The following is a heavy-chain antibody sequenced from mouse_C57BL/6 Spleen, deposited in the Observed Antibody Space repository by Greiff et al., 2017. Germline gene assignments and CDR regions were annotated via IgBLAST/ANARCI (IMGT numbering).Heavy chain of an antibody. CDR2: IDPSDSYT. V-gene: IGHV1-50*01. Sequence: QVQLQQPGAELVKPGASVKLSCKASGYTFTSYWMQWVKQRPGQGLEWIGEIDPSDSYTNYNQKFKGKATLTVDTSSSTAYMQLSSLTSEDSAVYYCARRDGSSYDYAMDYWGQGTSVTVSS. CDR1: GYTFTSYW. D-gene: IGHD1-1*01. CDR3: ARRDGSSYDYAMDY. J-gene: IGHJ4*01.